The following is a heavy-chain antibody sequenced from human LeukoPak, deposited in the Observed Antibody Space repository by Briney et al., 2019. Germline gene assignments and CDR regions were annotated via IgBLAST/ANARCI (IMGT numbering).Heavy chain of an antibody. CDR1: GGSISSSY. D-gene: IGHD6-6*01. CDR2: IYHSGDT. Sequence: ASETLSLACTVSGGSISSSYWSWIQQPPGKGLEWIGYIYHSGDTNSNPSLKSRVTISMDTSKNQFSLKLSSVAAADTAVYYCARHNFARPFDYWGQGTLVTVSS. CDR3: ARHNFARPFDY. V-gene: IGHV4-59*08. J-gene: IGHJ4*02.